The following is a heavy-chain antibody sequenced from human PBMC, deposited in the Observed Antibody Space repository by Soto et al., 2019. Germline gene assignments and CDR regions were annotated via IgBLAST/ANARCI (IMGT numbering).Heavy chain of an antibody. CDR3: ARGPYSSSVLLPYSYYYMDV. Sequence: QVQLQESGPGLVKPSQTLSLTCTVSGGSISSGGYYWSWIRQHPGKGLEWIGYIYYSGSTYYNPSLKSLVTISVDTSKNQFSLKLSSLTAADTAVYYCARGPYSSSVLLPYSYYYMDVWGKGTTVTVSS. J-gene: IGHJ6*03. CDR2: IYYSGST. V-gene: IGHV4-31*01. CDR1: GGSISSGGYY. D-gene: IGHD6-6*01.